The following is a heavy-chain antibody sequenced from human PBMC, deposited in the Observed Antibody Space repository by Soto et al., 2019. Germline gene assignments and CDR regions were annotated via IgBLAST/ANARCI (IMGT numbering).Heavy chain of an antibody. Sequence: GGSLRLSCAASGFTFSSYAMSWVRQAPGKGLEWVSAISGSGGSTYYADSVKGRFTISRDNSKNTLYLQMNSLRAEDTAVYYCAKSLRDYGGSSLYDYWGQGTLVTVSS. CDR1: GFTFSSYA. CDR3: AKSLRDYGGSSLYDY. V-gene: IGHV3-23*01. J-gene: IGHJ4*02. CDR2: ISGSGGST. D-gene: IGHD3-16*01.